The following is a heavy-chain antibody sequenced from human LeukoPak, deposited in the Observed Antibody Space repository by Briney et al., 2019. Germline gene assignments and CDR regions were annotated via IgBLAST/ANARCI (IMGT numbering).Heavy chain of an antibody. J-gene: IGHJ4*02. CDR1: GHTFTSYY. CDR3: ARGGSNGPMAAAGITLDY. Sequence: ASVKVSCKASGHTFTSYYMHWVRQAPGQGLEWMGIINPSGGSTSYAQKFQGRVTMTRDTSTSTVYMELSSLRSEDTAVYYCARGGSNGPMAAAGITLDYWGQGTLVTVSS. V-gene: IGHV1-46*01. D-gene: IGHD6-13*01. CDR2: INPSGGST.